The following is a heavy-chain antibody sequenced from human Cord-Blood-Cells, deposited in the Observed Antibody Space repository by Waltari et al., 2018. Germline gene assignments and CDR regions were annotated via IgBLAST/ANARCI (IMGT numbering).Heavy chain of an antibody. Sequence: AASGFTVSSNYMSWVRQAPGKGLEWVSVIYSGGSTYYADSVKGRFTISRDNSKNTLYLQMNSLRAEDTAVYYCATNMGAVAGTFDYWGQGTLVTVSS. D-gene: IGHD6-19*01. V-gene: IGHV3-53*01. CDR3: ATNMGAVAGTFDY. CDR1: GFTVSSNY. CDR2: IYSGGST. J-gene: IGHJ4*02.